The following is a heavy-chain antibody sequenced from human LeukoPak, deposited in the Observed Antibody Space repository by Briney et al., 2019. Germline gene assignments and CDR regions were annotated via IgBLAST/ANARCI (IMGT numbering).Heavy chain of an antibody. CDR2: IYHSGST. CDR3: ATGYSSTWYYFDY. CDR1: GGSFSGYY. J-gene: IGHJ4*02. Sequence: SETLSLTCAVYGGSFSGYYWSWIRQPPGKGLEWIGYIYHSGSTNYNPSLKSRVTISADTSKDQFSLKLASVTAADTAVYYCATGYSSTWYYFDYWGQGTLVTVSS. D-gene: IGHD6-13*01. V-gene: IGHV4-59*01.